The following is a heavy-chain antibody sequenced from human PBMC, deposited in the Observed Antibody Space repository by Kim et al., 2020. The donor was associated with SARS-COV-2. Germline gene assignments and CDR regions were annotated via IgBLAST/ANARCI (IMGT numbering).Heavy chain of an antibody. CDR1: GFTFSSYW. Sequence: GGSLRLSCAASGFTFSSYWMSWVRQAPGKGLEWVANIKQDGSEKYYVDSVKGRFTISRDNAKNSLYLQMNSLRAEDTAVYYCARIDHRIRFLEWFGPRNRFDYWGQGTLVTVSS. CDR2: IKQDGSEK. J-gene: IGHJ4*02. CDR3: ARIDHRIRFLEWFGPRNRFDY. V-gene: IGHV3-7*01. D-gene: IGHD3-3*01.